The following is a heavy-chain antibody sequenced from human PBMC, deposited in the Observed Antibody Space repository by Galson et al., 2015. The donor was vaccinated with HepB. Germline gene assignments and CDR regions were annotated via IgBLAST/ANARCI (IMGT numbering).Heavy chain of an antibody. D-gene: IGHD3-22*01. Sequence: SLRLSCAASGFTFSDHYMDWVRQAPGKGLEWVGRTRNKANSYTTEYAASVKGRFTISRDDSKNSLYLQMNSLKTEDTAVYYCARLFLGSGYYYYMDVWGKGTTVTVSS. J-gene: IGHJ6*03. CDR3: ARLFLGSGYYYYMDV. CDR2: TRNKANSYTT. V-gene: IGHV3-72*01. CDR1: GFTFSDHY.